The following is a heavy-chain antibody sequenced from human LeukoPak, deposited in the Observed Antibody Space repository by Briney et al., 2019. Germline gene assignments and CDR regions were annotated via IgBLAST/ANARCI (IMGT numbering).Heavy chain of an antibody. V-gene: IGHV3-21*01. CDR2: ISSSSSYI. D-gene: IGHD3-22*01. CDR3: ARAPYYYYDSSGYYYFDS. Sequence: GGSLRLSCAASGFTFSSYSMNWVRQAPGKGLEWVSSISSSSSYIYYADSVKGRFTISRENAKNSLYLQMNSLRAEDTAVYYCARAPYYYYDSSGYYYFDSWGQGTLVTVSP. J-gene: IGHJ4*02. CDR1: GFTFSSYS.